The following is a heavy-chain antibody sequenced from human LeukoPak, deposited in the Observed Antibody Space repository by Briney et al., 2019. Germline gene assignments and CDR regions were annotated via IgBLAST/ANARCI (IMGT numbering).Heavy chain of an antibody. D-gene: IGHD6-19*01. Sequence: PGGSLRLSCTASGFTFGDYAMSWFRQAPGKGLEWVGFIRSKAYGGTTEYAASVKGRFTISRDDSKSIAYLQMNSLKTEDTAVYYCTRDARISSGWEGEDFDYWGQGTLVTVSS. J-gene: IGHJ4*02. V-gene: IGHV3-49*03. CDR3: TRDARISSGWEGEDFDY. CDR1: GFTFGDYA. CDR2: IRSKAYGGTT.